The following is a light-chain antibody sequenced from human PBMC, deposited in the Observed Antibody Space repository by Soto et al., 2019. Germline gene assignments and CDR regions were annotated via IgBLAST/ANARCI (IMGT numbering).Light chain of an antibody. CDR2: EVS. Sequence: DFVMTQTPLSLSVTPGQPAFVSCRSSESLLHSDGKTYLSWYLQRPGQPPQLLIYEVSNLVSGVPDRFSGRGSGTGFTLKISRVEAEDVGVYYCMQGVQLPPTFGQGTKLEIK. CDR1: ESLLHSDGKTY. J-gene: IGKJ2*01. CDR3: MQGVQLPPT. V-gene: IGKV2D-29*01.